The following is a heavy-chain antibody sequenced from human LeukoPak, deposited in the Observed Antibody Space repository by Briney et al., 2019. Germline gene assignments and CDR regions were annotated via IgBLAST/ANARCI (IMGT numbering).Heavy chain of an antibody. CDR1: GFTFSNYW. V-gene: IGHV3-74*01. J-gene: IGHJ5*02. Sequence: GGSLRLFCVASGFTFSNYWMHWVRQPPGKGLVWVSRIYVDGRTTNYADSVKGRFTISRDNAKNTVYLEMNSLSVEDTATYYCIRDFRSADLWGQGTLVTVTS. CDR3: IRDFRSADL. CDR2: IYVDGRTT.